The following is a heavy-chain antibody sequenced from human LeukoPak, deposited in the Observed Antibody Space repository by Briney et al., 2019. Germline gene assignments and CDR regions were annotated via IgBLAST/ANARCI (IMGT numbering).Heavy chain of an antibody. CDR2: INPNSGGT. V-gene: IGHV1-2*02. D-gene: IGHD6-19*01. CDR3: ARGVAVAGTADY. CDR1: GYTFTGYY. J-gene: IGHJ4*02. Sequence: GASVKVSCKASGYTFTGYYMHWVRQAPGQGLEWMGWINPNSGGTSYAQKFQGRVTMTRDTSISTAYMELSRLRSDDTAVYYCARGVAVAGTADYWGQGTLVTVSS.